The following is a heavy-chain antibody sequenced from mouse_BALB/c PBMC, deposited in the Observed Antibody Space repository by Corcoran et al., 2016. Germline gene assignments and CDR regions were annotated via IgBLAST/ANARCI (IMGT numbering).Heavy chain of an antibody. J-gene: IGHJ2*01. CDR1: GYTFTDYN. CDR3: ARCGITTFDY. Sequence: EVLLQQSGPELVKPGASVKITCKASGYTFTDYNMDWEKQSHGKSLEWIGDINPRSRGTIYNQTFEGRATLTVDKSSSTAYMELRSLTSEDTAVYYCARCGITTFDYWGQGTTVTVSS. CDR2: INPRSRGT. D-gene: IGHD1-1*01. V-gene: IGHV1-18*01.